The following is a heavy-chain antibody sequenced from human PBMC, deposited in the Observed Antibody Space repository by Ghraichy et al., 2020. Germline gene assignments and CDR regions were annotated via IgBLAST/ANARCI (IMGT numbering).Heavy chain of an antibody. CDR1: GFTLGDYA. CDR3: TRDLTIPATTGGMDV. CDR2: IRSKAYGGTT. Sequence: SLNISCTASGFTLGDYATSWVRQAPGKGLEWVGFIRSKAYGGTTEYAASVKGRFTISRDESKTIAYLQMNSLKTEDTAVYYCTRDLTIPATTGGMDVWGQGTTVTVSS. D-gene: IGHD1-26*01. J-gene: IGHJ6*02. V-gene: IGHV3-49*04.